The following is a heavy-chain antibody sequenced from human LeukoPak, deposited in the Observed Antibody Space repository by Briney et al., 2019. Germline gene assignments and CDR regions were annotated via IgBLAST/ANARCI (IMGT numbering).Heavy chain of an antibody. CDR2: IHHSGST. CDR3: AREIVVVPAAIRGVFDY. D-gene: IGHD2-2*02. J-gene: IGHJ4*02. V-gene: IGHV4-30-2*01. CDR1: GGSISSGGYY. Sequence: SQTLSLTCTVSGGSISSGGYYWSWIRQPPGKGLEWIGYIHHSGSTYYNPSLKSRVTISVDRSKNQFSLKLSSVTAADTAVYYCAREIVVVPAAIRGVFDYWGQGTLVTVSS.